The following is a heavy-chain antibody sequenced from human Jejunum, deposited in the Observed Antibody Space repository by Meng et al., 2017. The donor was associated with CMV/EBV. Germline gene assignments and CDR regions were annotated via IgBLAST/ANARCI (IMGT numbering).Heavy chain of an antibody. CDR2: INFNSGAT. J-gene: IGHJ5*02. V-gene: IGHV1-2*02. Sequence: CKASGYTFTDYFMWMRQAPGQGLEWVGWINFNSGATNYAQKFQGKVTMTRDMSVSTVYMEMSSLRPDDTAVYYCVAYSGSSFRFDPWGQGTLVTVSS. D-gene: IGHD5-12*01. CDR1: GYTFTDYF. CDR3: VAYSGSSFRFDP.